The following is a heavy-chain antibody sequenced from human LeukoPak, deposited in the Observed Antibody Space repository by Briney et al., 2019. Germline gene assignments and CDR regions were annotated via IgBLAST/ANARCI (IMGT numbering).Heavy chain of an antibody. CDR2: ISGSGGST. CDR1: GSTFSSYA. Sequence: GGSLRLSCAASGSTFSSYAMSWVRQAPGKGLEWVSAISGSGGSTYYADSVKGRFTISRDNSKNTLYLQMNSLRAEDTAVYYCAKPGTDRVVVPAKNAFDIRGQGTMVTVSS. V-gene: IGHV3-23*01. CDR3: AKPGTDRVVVPAKNAFDI. J-gene: IGHJ3*02. D-gene: IGHD2-2*01.